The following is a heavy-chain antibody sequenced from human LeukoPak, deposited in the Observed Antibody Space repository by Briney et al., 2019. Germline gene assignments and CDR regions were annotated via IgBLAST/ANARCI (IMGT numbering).Heavy chain of an antibody. J-gene: IGHJ4*02. CDR2: IYPGDSDT. Sequence: GESLKISCKASGYIFTNHWIGWVRQMPGKGLEWMGVIYPGDSDTRYSPSFQGQVTISADKSISTAYLQWSSLKASDTAMYFCARLYIGSFDYWGQGTLVTVSS. CDR1: GYIFTNHW. D-gene: IGHD1-26*01. CDR3: ARLYIGSFDY. V-gene: IGHV5-51*01.